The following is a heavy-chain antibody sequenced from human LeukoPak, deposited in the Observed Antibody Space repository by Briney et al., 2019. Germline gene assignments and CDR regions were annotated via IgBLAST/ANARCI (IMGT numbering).Heavy chain of an antibody. CDR1: GGSISSYY. V-gene: IGHV4-59*08. D-gene: IGHD1-26*01. CDR2: IYDSGST. CDR3: ARHRWELLCCDP. J-gene: IGHJ5*02. Sequence: PSETLSLTCTVSGGSISSYYWSWIRQSPGKGLEWIGQIYDSGSTKYNPSLRSRVTISLDTSKNQISLRLSSVTAADSAVYYRARHRWELLCCDPWGQGTLVTVSS.